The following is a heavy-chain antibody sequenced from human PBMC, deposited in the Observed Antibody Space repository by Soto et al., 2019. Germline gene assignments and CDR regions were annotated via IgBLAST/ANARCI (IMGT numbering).Heavy chain of an antibody. J-gene: IGHJ2*01. D-gene: IGHD6-19*01. Sequence: QVQLQESGPGLVKPSETLSLTCTVSGGSISSYYWSWIRQPPGKGLEWIGYIYYSGSTNYNPSLKSRVTISVDTSKNQFSLKLSSVTAADTAVYYCARIAVAGTGWYFDLWGRGTPVTVSS. CDR2: IYYSGST. V-gene: IGHV4-59*01. CDR1: GGSISSYY. CDR3: ARIAVAGTGWYFDL.